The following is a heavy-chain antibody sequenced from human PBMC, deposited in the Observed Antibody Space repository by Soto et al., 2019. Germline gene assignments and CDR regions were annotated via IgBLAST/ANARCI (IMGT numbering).Heavy chain of an antibody. CDR2: IYNSGST. CDR1: GGSVSSSTYY. Sequence: PSETLSLTCTVSGGSVSSSTYYWNWIRQPPGKGLEWIGLIYNSGSTNYNPSLKSRVTISVDRSKTQFSLTLNSVTAADTAVYYCAREFAYWGQGILVTVSS. J-gene: IGHJ4*02. V-gene: IGHV4-61*01. CDR3: AREFAY.